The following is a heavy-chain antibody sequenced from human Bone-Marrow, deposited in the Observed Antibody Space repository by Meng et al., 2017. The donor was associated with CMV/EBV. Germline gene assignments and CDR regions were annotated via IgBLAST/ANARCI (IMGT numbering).Heavy chain of an antibody. CDR3: ARDGNAYDFAFGY. Sequence: GSLRLSCTVSSGSISSSEYYWGWIRQPPGKGLEWIGSIYYSGSTYYNPSLKSRVTISVDTSKNQFSLKLSSVTAADTAVYYCARDGNAYDFAFGYWGQGTLVTVSS. CDR2: IYYSGST. D-gene: IGHD3-3*01. CDR1: SGSISSSEYY. J-gene: IGHJ4*02. V-gene: IGHV4-39*07.